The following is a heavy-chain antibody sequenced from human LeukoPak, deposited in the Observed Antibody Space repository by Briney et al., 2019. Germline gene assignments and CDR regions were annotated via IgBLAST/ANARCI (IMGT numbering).Heavy chain of an antibody. CDR3: AAFDNYYDSSGYDG. Sequence: SVKVSCKASGFTFTSSAMQWVRQARGQRLEWIGWIVVGSGNTNYAQKFQERVTITRDMSTSTAYMELSSLRSEDTAVYCCAAFDNYYDSSGYDGWGQGTLVTVSS. J-gene: IGHJ4*02. V-gene: IGHV1-58*02. CDR1: GFTFTSSA. D-gene: IGHD3-22*01. CDR2: IVVGSGNT.